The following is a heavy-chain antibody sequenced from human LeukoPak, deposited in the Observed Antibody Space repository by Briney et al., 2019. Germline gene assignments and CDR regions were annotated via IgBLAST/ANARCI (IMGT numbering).Heavy chain of an antibody. CDR1: GYSFTSYW. J-gene: IGHJ4*02. CDR3: ARHRRRNNNWSSSSGDH. CDR2: IYPGDSDT. V-gene: IGHV5-51*01. Sequence: GESLKISCKGSGYSFTSYWFGWVRQMPGKGLEWMGIIYPGDSDTRYSPSFQGQVTISADKSISTAYLQWSSLKASDTAMYYCARHRRRNNNWSSSSGDHWGQGTLVTVSS. D-gene: IGHD6-6*01.